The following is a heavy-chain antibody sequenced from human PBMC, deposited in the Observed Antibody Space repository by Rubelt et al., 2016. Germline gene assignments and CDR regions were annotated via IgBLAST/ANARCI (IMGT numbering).Heavy chain of an antibody. J-gene: IGHJ6*02. Sequence: QVQLQQWGAGLLKPSETLSLTCAVYGGSFSGYYWSWIRQPPGKGLAWIGEINHSGSTNYNPSLKSGVTISVDTSKNQFSLKLSAVTAADTAVYYCARGLRRYYYGMDVWGQGTTVTVSS. CDR1: GGSFSGYY. V-gene: IGHV4-34*01. CDR3: ARGLRRYYYGMDV. D-gene: IGHD4-17*01. CDR2: INHSGST.